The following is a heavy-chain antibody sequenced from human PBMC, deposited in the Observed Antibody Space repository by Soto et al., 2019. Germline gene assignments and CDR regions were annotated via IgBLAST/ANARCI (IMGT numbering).Heavy chain of an antibody. CDR2: IYYSGST. J-gene: IGHJ4*02. D-gene: IGHD6-19*01. CDR3: ANLGQYSSGYFDY. Sequence: SETLSLTCTVSGGSISSSSYYWGWIRQPPGKGLEWIGSIYYSGSTYYNPSLKSRVTISVDTSKNQFSLKLSSVTAADTAVYYCANLGQYSSGYFDYWGQGTLVTVSS. CDR1: GGSISSSSYY. V-gene: IGHV4-39*01.